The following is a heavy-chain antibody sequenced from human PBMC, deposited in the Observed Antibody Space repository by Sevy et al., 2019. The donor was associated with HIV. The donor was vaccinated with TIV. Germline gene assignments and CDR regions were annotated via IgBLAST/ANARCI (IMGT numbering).Heavy chain of an antibody. CDR1: GLSFTSAW. CDR2: IKSKTDGERT. Sequence: GGSLRLSCAASGLSFTSAWMSWVRQAPGKGLEWVCRIKSKTDGERTDYPAPVRGRFTISRDDSNNTLYLQMNSLETEDTAVYYCTTTLSTAHYMVVWGQGTTVTVSS. J-gene: IGHJ6*02. D-gene: IGHD2-2*01. CDR3: TTTLSTAHYMVV. V-gene: IGHV3-15*01.